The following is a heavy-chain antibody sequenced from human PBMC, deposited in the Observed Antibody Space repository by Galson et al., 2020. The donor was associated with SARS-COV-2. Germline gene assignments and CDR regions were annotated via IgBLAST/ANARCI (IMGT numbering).Heavy chain of an antibody. V-gene: IGHV3-9*01. Sequence: GGSLRLSCVGSGFNFDDHAMHWVRQGLGKGLEWVSGIDSNSDTIAYADSVKDRCTISRDNAKNSLYLHINSLKSEDTAFYYCARGSIDYVTGLPDSWGQGTLVTVSS. CDR3: ARGSIDYVTGLPDS. CDR2: IDSNSDTI. J-gene: IGHJ4*02. D-gene: IGHD2-21*02. CDR1: GFNFDDHA.